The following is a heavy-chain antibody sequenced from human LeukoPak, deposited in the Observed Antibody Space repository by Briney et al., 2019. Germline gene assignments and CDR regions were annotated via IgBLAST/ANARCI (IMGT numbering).Heavy chain of an antibody. D-gene: IGHD6-13*01. CDR2: IDPKTGRT. CDR3: ARGMGSSWFDY. V-gene: IGHV1-2*02. CDR1: GYIFTTWY. J-gene: IGHJ4*02. Sequence: ASVKVPCTPSGYIFTTWYLHWVRQAPGEGLEWMGWIDPKTGRTKCGQRFEGRVTMTRDTSISTAYMELSNLRSDDTAVYYCARGMGSSWFDYWGQGAVVTVSS.